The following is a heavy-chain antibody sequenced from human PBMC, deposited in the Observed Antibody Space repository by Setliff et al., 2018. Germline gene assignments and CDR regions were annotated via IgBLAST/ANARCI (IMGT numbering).Heavy chain of an antibody. Sequence: ASVKVSCKASGYTFTSYGFSWVRQAPGQGLEWMGRISVYNGKTKYAQKFQGRVTMTTDTSTGTAYMELSSLRSEDTAVYYCARGRGWFGELENNWGQGTLVTVSS. D-gene: IGHD3-10*01. CDR3: ARGRGWFGELENN. CDR2: ISVYNGKT. CDR1: GYTFTSYG. V-gene: IGHV1-18*01. J-gene: IGHJ4*02.